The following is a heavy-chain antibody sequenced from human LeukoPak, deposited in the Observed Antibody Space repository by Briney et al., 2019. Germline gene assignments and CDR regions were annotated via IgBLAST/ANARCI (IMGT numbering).Heavy chain of an antibody. Sequence: PGRSLRLSCAASGFPFSSYGMHWVRQAPGKGLEWVAVIWYDGSNKYFADSVKGRFTIFRDNSKNTLHLQMNSLRAEDTAVYYCARPLVGDALDYWGQGTLVTVSS. CDR2: IWYDGSNK. CDR3: ARPLVGDALDY. J-gene: IGHJ4*02. V-gene: IGHV3-33*01. D-gene: IGHD1-26*01. CDR1: GFPFSSYG.